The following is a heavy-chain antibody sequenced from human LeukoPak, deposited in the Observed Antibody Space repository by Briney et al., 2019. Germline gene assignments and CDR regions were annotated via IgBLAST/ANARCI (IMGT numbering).Heavy chain of an antibody. Sequence: GASVKVSCKACGGTFSSYAISWVRQAPGQGLEWMGWISAYNGNTNYAQKLQGRVTMTTDTSTSTAYMELRSLRSDDTAVYYCARVHIAARTSPFDYWGQGTLVTVSS. D-gene: IGHD6-6*01. V-gene: IGHV1-18*01. CDR1: GGTFSSYA. CDR3: ARVHIAARTSPFDY. CDR2: ISAYNGNT. J-gene: IGHJ4*02.